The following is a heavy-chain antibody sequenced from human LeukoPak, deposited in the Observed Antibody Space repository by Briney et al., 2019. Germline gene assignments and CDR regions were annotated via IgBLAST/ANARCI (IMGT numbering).Heavy chain of an antibody. J-gene: IGHJ6*04. Sequence: PGGSLRLSCAASGFIFSSYWMSWFRQAPGKGLEGLANIKGDGSEKYYVDSVKGRFTISRDNAKNSLYLQTNSLRAEDTAVYYCARRALRYCSSTSCPAQYYGVDVWGKGTTVTVSS. CDR3: ARRALRYCSSTSCPAQYYGVDV. CDR2: IKGDGSEK. CDR1: GFIFSSYW. V-gene: IGHV3-7*03. D-gene: IGHD2-2*01.